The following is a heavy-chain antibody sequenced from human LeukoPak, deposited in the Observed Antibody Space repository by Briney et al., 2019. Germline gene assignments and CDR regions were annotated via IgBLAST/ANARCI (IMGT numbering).Heavy chain of an antibody. CDR1: GFTFSSYS. CDR2: ISSSSSYI. Sequence: GGSLRLACAASGFTFSSYSMNWVRQAPGKGLEWVSSISSSSSYIYYADSVKGRFTISRDNAKNSLYLQMNSLRAEDTAVYYCARDACSSTSCYKTGGYYYYMDVWGKGTTVTVSS. V-gene: IGHV3-21*01. D-gene: IGHD2-2*02. J-gene: IGHJ6*03. CDR3: ARDACSSTSCYKTGGYYYYMDV.